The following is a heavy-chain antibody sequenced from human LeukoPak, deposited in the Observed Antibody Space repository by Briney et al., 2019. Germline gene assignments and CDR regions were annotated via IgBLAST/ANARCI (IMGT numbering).Heavy chain of an antibody. CDR1: GGFISSGSW. D-gene: IGHD5-18*01. CDR2: ISHSGST. CDR3: ANNYGFAIGG. V-gene: IGHV4-4*02. J-gene: IGHJ3*01. Sequence: SETLSLTCAVSGGFISSGSWGSWVRQPPGRGLEWIGEISHSGSTHYNPSLNSRVTISVDKSKNHFSLNLNSVTVADTALYYCANNYGFAIGGWGQGTMVTVSS.